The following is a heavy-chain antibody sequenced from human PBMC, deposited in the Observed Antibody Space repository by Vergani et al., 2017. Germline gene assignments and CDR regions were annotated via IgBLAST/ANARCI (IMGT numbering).Heavy chain of an antibody. V-gene: IGHV3-23*01. CDR1: GFTFSSYA. Sequence: EVQLLESGGGLVQPGGSLRLSCAASGFTFSSYAMSWVRQAPGKGLEWVSGISGSGGSTYYADSVKGRFTISRDNSKNTLYLQMNSLKTEDTAVYYCTTGRDYDFWSGYKYYFDYWGQGTLVTVSS. CDR2: ISGSGGST. CDR3: TTGRDYDFWSGYKYYFDY. J-gene: IGHJ4*02. D-gene: IGHD3-3*01.